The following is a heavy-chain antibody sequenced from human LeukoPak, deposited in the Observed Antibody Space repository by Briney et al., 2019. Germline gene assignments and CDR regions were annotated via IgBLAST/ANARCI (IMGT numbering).Heavy chain of an antibody. D-gene: IGHD6-13*01. V-gene: IGHV4-31*03. Sequence: SETLSLTCTVSGGSISSGGYSWSWIRQHPGKGLEWIGYIYYSGSTYYNPSLKSRVTISVDTSKNQFSLKLSSVTAADTAVYYCARYDNLAAAGPEVNWFDPWGQGTLVTVSS. CDR1: GGSISSGGYS. CDR3: ARYDNLAAAGPEVNWFDP. CDR2: IYYSGST. J-gene: IGHJ5*02.